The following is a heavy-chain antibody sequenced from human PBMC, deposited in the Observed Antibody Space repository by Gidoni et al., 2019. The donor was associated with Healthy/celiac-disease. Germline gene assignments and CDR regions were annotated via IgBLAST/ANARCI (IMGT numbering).Heavy chain of an antibody. CDR3: ARARVWTTVVTPPGQFDL. D-gene: IGHD4-17*01. Sequence: QVQLVQSGAEVKKPGASVKVSCKASGYTFTGYYMHWVRQAPGQGLEWMGWINPNSGGTNYAQKFQGRVTMTRDTSISTAYMELSRLRSDDTAVYYCARARVWTTVVTPPGQFDLWGRGTLVTVSS. J-gene: IGHJ2*01. CDR2: INPNSGGT. V-gene: IGHV1-2*02. CDR1: GYTFTGYY.